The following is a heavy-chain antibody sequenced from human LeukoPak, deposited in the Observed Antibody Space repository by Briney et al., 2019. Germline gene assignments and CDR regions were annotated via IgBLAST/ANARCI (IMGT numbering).Heavy chain of an antibody. CDR2: IYYTGST. CDR1: GGSIRSYY. V-gene: IGHV4-59*08. CDR3: ARRRDGYNPGSKWFDP. Sequence: SETLSLTCTVSGGSIRSYYWSWIRQPPGKGLEYIGYIYYTGSTNYNTSLKSRVTISVDTSKNQFSLKLSSVTAADTAVYYCARRRDGYNPGSKWFDPWGQGTLVTVSS. J-gene: IGHJ5*02. D-gene: IGHD5-24*01.